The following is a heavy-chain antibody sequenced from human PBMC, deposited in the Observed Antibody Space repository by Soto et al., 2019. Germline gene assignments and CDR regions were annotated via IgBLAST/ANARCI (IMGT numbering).Heavy chain of an antibody. D-gene: IGHD6-13*01. CDR1: GYSFTSYW. CDR3: ARGSSSFLDYCYYGMDV. CDR2: IYPGDSDT. J-gene: IGHJ6*02. Sequence: PGESLKISCKGSGYSFTSYWIGWVRQMPGKGLEWMGIIYPGDSDTRYSPSFQGQVTISADKSISTAYLQWSSLKASDTAMYYCARGSSSFLDYCYYGMDVWGQGTTVTVSS. V-gene: IGHV5-51*01.